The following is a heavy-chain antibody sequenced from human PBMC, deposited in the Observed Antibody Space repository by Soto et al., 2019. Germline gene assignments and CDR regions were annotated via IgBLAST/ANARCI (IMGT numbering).Heavy chain of an antibody. CDR2: ITSGGTVF. D-gene: IGHD3-9*01. V-gene: IGHV3-48*03. J-gene: IGHJ6*02. CDR1: GFNVGDYE. Sequence: GGSLRLSCAASGFNVGDYEMNWVRQAPGKGLEWISMITSGGTVFYYADSVRGRFAVSRDDTENSLHLQMNSLRVEDTAMYYCARGRYALGVWGQGTTVTVSS. CDR3: ARGRYALGV.